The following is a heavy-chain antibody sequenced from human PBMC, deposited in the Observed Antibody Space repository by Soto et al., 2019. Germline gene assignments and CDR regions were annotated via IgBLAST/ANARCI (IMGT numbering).Heavy chain of an antibody. D-gene: IGHD1-1*01. J-gene: IGHJ5*02. CDR3: AKHVTDSGTRGYDS. Sequence: QVQLQESGPGLVSPSGTLSLTCAVSGGPITYWLSWVRQSPGKGLEWIGEVSQRGGTNYIPSLKSRLTISIVNSRNQIFLHLTSVTAADTTVYFCAKHVTDSGTRGYDSWGQGILVTVSS. CDR2: VSQRGGT. CDR1: GGPITYW. V-gene: IGHV4-4*02.